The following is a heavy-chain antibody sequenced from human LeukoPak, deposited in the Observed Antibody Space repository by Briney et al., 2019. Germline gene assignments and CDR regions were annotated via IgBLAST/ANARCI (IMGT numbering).Heavy chain of an antibody. CDR2: ISSSSSTI. Sequence: PGGSLRLSCAASGFTFSSYSMNWVRQAPGKGLEWVSYISSSSSTIYYADSVKGRFTISRDNAKNSLYLQMNSLRAEDTAVYYCARDLVGYNWNDFLNGDAFDIWGQGTMVTVSS. V-gene: IGHV3-48*04. CDR1: GFTFSSYS. CDR3: ARDLVGYNWNDFLNGDAFDI. J-gene: IGHJ3*02. D-gene: IGHD1-1*01.